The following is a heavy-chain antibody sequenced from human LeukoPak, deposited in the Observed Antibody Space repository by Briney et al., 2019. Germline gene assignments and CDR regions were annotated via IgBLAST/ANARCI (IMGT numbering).Heavy chain of an antibody. J-gene: IGHJ6*04. CDR3: AARKGYYYDSSGYLPLDV. Sequence: GASVKVSCKASGYTFTSYGISWVRQAPGQGLEWMGWISAYNGNTNYAQKLQGRVTMTTDTSTSTAYMELSSLRSEDTAVYYCAARKGYYYDSSGYLPLDVWGKGTTVTISS. CDR2: ISAYNGNT. V-gene: IGHV1-18*01. D-gene: IGHD3-22*01. CDR1: GYTFTSYG.